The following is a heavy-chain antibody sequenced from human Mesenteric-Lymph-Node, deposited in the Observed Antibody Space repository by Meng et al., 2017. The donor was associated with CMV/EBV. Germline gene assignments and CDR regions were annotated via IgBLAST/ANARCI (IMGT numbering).Heavy chain of an antibody. D-gene: IGHD4-17*01. V-gene: IGHV3-21*01. CDR1: GFTFSSYS. CDR3: ARDLTTVTYAFDI. J-gene: IGHJ3*02. CDR2: ISSSSYI. Sequence: GESLKISCAASGFTFSSYSMNWVRQAPGKGLEWVSSISSSSYIYYADSVKGRFTISRDNAKNSLYLQMNSLRAEDTAVYYCARDLTTVTYAFDIWGQGTMVTVSS.